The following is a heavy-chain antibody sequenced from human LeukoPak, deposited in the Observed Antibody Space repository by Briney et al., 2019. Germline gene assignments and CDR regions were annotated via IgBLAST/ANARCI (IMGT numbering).Heavy chain of an antibody. Sequence: GGSLRLSCAASGFTFSSYAMHWVRQAPGKGLGWVAVISYDGSNKYYADSVKGRFTISRDNSKNTLYLQMNSLRAEDTAVYYCARDGYCSSTSCYGIDYWGQGTLVTVSS. J-gene: IGHJ4*02. CDR1: GFTFSSYA. V-gene: IGHV3-30-3*01. CDR2: ISYDGSNK. CDR3: ARDGYCSSTSCYGIDY. D-gene: IGHD2-2*01.